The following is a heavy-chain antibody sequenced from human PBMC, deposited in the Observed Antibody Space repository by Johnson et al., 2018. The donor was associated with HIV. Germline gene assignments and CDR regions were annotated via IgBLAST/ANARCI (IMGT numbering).Heavy chain of an antibody. V-gene: IGHV3-53*01. Sequence: EVQLVESGGGLVLPGGSLKLACAASGFTVSSNYMTWVRQAPGTGLEWVSTIYSGGSTYYADSVKGRFTISRANSKNTLYLQMNSLRAEDTAVYYCARRRSYFDSSDYYSGDAFDIWGQGTMVTVSS. CDR3: ARRRSYFDSSDYYSGDAFDI. D-gene: IGHD3-22*01. CDR2: IYSGGST. J-gene: IGHJ3*02. CDR1: GFTVSSNY.